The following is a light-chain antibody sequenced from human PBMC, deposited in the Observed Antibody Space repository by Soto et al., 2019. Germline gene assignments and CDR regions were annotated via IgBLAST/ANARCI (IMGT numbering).Light chain of an antibody. CDR1: QSVNSY. V-gene: IGKV3-11*01. CDR3: QQRSNWPPEIT. Sequence: EIVMTQSPATLSVSPGEIATLSFSSIQSVNSYLAWYQQKPGQAPRLLIYDVFNRATGIPARFSGSGSGTDFTLTISSLEPEDFAVYYCQQRSNWPPEITFGQGTRLEIK. CDR2: DVF. J-gene: IGKJ5*01.